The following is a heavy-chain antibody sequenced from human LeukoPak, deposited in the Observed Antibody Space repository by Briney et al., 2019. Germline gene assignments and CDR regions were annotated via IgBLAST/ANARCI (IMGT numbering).Heavy chain of an antibody. D-gene: IGHD1/OR15-1a*01. V-gene: IGHV3-21*01. CDR2: ISSSSSYI. Sequence: GGSLRLSCAASGFTFSSYSMNWVRQAPGKGLEWVSSISSSSSYIYYADSVKGRFTISRDNAKNSLYLQMNSLRAEDTAVYYCARVGEYWNTWEFDNWGQGTLVTVSS. CDR1: GFTFSSYS. CDR3: ARVGEYWNTWEFDN. J-gene: IGHJ4*02.